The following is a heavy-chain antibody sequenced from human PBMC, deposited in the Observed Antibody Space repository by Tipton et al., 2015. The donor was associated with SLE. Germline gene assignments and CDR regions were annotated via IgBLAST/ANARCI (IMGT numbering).Heavy chain of an antibody. CDR2: INHSGST. V-gene: IGHV4-34*01. D-gene: IGHD1-1*01. CDR1: GGSFSGYY. Sequence: TLSLTCAVYGGSFSGYYWSWIRQPPGKGLEWIGEINHSGSTNYNPSLKSRVTISVDTSKNQFSLKLTSVTAADTAEYYCARDTNSRYYYYGMDVWGQGTTVTVS. CDR3: ARDTNSRYYYYGMDV. J-gene: IGHJ6*02.